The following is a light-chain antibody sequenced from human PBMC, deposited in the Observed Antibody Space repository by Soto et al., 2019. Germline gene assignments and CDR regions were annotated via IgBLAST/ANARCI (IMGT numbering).Light chain of an antibody. J-gene: IGLJ1*01. Sequence: QAVVTQSSSASASLGSSVKLTCTLSSGHSSYIIAWHQQQPGKAPRYLMKLEGSGSYNKGSGVPDRFSGSSSGADRYLTISNLQLEDSADYYGETWDRNTHDFGTGTKLTAL. CDR1: SGHSSYI. V-gene: IGLV4-60*02. CDR3: ETWDRNTHD. CDR2: LEGSGSY.